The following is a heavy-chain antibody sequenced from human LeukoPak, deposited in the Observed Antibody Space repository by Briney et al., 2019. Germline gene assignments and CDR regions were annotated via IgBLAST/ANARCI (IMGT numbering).Heavy chain of an antibody. Sequence: ASVKVSCKASGSTFTGYYMHWVRQAPGQGLEWMGWINPNSGGTNYAQKFQGRVTMTRDTSVSTAYMELSRLRSDDTAVYYCARNGIFPNGFDIWGQGTMVTVSS. CDR2: INPNSGGT. J-gene: IGHJ3*02. V-gene: IGHV1-2*02. CDR1: GSTFTGYY. D-gene: IGHD2-15*01. CDR3: ARNGIFPNGFDI.